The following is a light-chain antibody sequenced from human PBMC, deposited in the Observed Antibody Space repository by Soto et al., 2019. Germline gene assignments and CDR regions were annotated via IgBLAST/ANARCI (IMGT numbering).Light chain of an antibody. CDR3: QKYDSAPWT. V-gene: IGKV1-27*01. Sequence: DIEMTQSPSSLSASVGDRVTITCRASQGISTYLAWYQQRPGKVPKLLIYAASTLQSGVPSRFSGSGSGTDFTLTISSLQPEDVATYYCQKYDSAPWTFGQGTEVEI. CDR1: QGISTY. J-gene: IGKJ1*01. CDR2: AAS.